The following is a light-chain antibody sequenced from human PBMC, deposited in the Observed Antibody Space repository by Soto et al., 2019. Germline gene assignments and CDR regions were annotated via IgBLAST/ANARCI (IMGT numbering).Light chain of an antibody. CDR1: QSVSRY. CDR2: DAS. V-gene: IGKV3-11*01. J-gene: IGKJ5*01. CDR3: QQRSNWPPIT. Sequence: ETVLTQSPGTLSLSPGERATLSCRASQSVSRYLAWYQQKPGQAPRLLIYDASNRATGIPARFSGSGSGTDFTLTISRLEPEDFAVYYCQQRSNWPPITFGQGTRLEIK.